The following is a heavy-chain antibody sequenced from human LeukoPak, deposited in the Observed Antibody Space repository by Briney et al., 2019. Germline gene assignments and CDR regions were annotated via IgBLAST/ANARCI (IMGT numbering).Heavy chain of an antibody. CDR3: AKDFGYYDSSGYYSS. CDR1: GFTFDDYA. CDR2: IGGDGGST. D-gene: IGHD3-22*01. Sequence: GGSLRLSCAASGFTFDDYAMHWVRQAPGKGLEWVSLIGGDGGSTYYADSVKGRFTISRDNSKNSLYLQMNSLRTEDTALYYCAKDFGYYDSSGYYSSWGQGTLVTVSS. J-gene: IGHJ5*02. V-gene: IGHV3-43*02.